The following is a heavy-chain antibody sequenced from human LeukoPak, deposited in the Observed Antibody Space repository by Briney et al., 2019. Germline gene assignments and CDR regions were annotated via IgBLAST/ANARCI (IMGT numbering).Heavy chain of an antibody. J-gene: IGHJ4*02. V-gene: IGHV3-53*01. D-gene: IGHD4/OR15-4a*01. Sequence: GGTLRLSCAASGFTVSTNSMSWVRQAPGKGLEWVSFIYSDNTHYSDSVKGRFTISRDNSKNTLYLQMNSLRAEDTAVYYCARRAGAYSHPYDYWGQGTLVTVSS. CDR2: IYSDNT. CDR3: ARRAGAYSHPYDY. CDR1: GFTVSTNS.